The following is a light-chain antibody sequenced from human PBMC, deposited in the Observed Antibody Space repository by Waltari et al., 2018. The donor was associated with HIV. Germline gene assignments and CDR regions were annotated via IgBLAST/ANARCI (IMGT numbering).Light chain of an antibody. CDR2: EVT. CDR1: SSDVGGYNF. V-gene: IGLV2-14*01. CDR3: QVWDTISVSYV. Sequence: QSALTQPASVSGSPGQSITISCTGTSSDVGGYNFVSWYQQHPDKAPKLMIYEVTNRPSGVSNRFSGSKSGNTASLTISRVEAGDEADYYCQVWDTISVSYVFGTGTKVTVL. J-gene: IGLJ1*01.